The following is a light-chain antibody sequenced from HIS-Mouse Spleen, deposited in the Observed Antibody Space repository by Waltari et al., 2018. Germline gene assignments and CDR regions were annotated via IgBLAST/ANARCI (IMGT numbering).Light chain of an antibody. CDR3: SSYAGSNNLV. CDR2: KVS. Sequence: QSALTQPPSASGSPGQSVTISCTGTSSDVGGYNYVSWYQQHPGKAPKLMIYKVSKRPSGVRDRFSGSKSGNTASLTVSGLQAEDEADYYCSSYAGSNNLVFGGGTKLTVL. V-gene: IGLV2-8*01. J-gene: IGLJ2*01. CDR1: SSDVGGYNY.